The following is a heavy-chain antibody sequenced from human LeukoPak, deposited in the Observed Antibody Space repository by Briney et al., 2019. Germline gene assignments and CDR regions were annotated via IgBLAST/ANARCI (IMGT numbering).Heavy chain of an antibody. CDR1: GGTFSSYA. V-gene: IGHV1-69*13. Sequence: ASVKVSCKASGGTFSSYAISWVRQAPGQGLEWMGGIIPIFGTANYAQKFQGRVTITADESTSTAYMELSSLRSEDTAVYYCASTVSSLDAFDIWGQGTMVTVSS. CDR3: ASTVSSLDAFDI. J-gene: IGHJ3*02. D-gene: IGHD6-13*01. CDR2: IIPIFGTA.